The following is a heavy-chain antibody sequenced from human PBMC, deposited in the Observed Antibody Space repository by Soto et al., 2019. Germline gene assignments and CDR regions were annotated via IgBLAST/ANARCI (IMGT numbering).Heavy chain of an antibody. J-gene: IGHJ6*02. CDR3: ARDLWVEPELYYYGMDV. D-gene: IGHD1-1*01. Sequence: SETLSLTCTVSGDSISSADYYWSWIRQTPGKGLEWIRHIFYSGTTYYNPSLKSRLTISVDTSKNHFSLRLTSVTAADTAVYYCARDLWVEPELYYYGMDVWGQGTTVTVSS. V-gene: IGHV4-30-4*01. CDR2: IFYSGTT. CDR1: GDSISSADYY.